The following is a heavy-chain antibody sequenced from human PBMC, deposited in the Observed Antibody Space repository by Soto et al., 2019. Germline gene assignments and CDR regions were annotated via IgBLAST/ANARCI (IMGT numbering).Heavy chain of an antibody. CDR3: ATMNGYFEY. J-gene: IGHJ4*02. V-gene: IGHV3-23*01. Sequence: GGSLRLSCADSGGRFSSYSMSWVRQTPGKGLEWVAAITATGDRTYYADSVTGRFTISRDNSKKTHYLQMTSLRAEDTAMYYCATMNGYFEYWGQGT. CDR2: ITATGDRT. D-gene: IGHD3-22*01. CDR1: GGRFSSYS.